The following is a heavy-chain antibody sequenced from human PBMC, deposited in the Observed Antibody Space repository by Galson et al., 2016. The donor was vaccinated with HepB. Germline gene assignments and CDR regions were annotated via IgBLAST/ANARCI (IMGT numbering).Heavy chain of an antibody. CDR3: AKEFVATGAVVGDY. D-gene: IGHD2-21*01. Sequence: SLRLSCAASGLPFSATGFHWVRQAPGKGLEWVGRIRSKPNNYATIYAESVKGRFTISRDNSKNTLYLQMNSLRVEDTALYYCAKEFVATGAVVGDYWGQGTLVTVSS. CDR1: GLPFSATG. CDR2: IRSKPNNYAT. J-gene: IGHJ4*02. V-gene: IGHV3-73*01.